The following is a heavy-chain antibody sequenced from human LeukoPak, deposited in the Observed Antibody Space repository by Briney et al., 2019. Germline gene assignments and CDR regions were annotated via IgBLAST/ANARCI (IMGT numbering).Heavy chain of an antibody. CDR2: ISYDGSNK. D-gene: IGHD3-22*01. CDR3: ARVPFGEYYDSSGYYYEDY. J-gene: IGHJ4*02. V-gene: IGHV3-30*03. Sequence: GSLRLSCAASGFTFSSYSMNWVRQAPGKGLEWVAVISYDGSNKYYADSVKGRFTISRDNSKNTLYLQMNSLRAEDTAVYYCARVPFGEYYDSSGYYYEDYWGQGTLVTVSS. CDR1: GFTFSSYS.